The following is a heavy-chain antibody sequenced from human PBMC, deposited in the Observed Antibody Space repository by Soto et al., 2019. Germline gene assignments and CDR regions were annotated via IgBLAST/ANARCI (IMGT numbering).Heavy chain of an antibody. V-gene: IGHV4-34*01. CDR3: ARGGGRYCSGGSCSTDY. D-gene: IGHD2-15*01. Sequence: QVQLQQWGAGLLKPSETLSLTCAVYGGSFSGYYWSWIRQPPGKGLAWIGEINHSGSTNYNPSLKRRVTVSLGTSTNQFSLTLSAVTAADTAVYYCARGGGRYCSGGSCSTDYWGQGTLVTVSS. J-gene: IGHJ4*02. CDR1: GGSFSGYY. CDR2: INHSGST.